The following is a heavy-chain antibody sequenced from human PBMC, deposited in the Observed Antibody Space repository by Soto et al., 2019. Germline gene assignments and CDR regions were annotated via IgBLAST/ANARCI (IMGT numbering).Heavy chain of an antibody. CDR3: ARDRFGEYYYYGMDV. Sequence: LRLSCAASGFTFSSYGMHWVRQAPGKGLEWVAVIWYDGSNKYYADSVKGRFTISRDNSKNTLYLQMNSLRAEDTAVYYCARDRFGEYYYYGMDVWGQGTTVTVSS. CDR2: IWYDGSNK. D-gene: IGHD3-10*01. J-gene: IGHJ6*02. V-gene: IGHV3-33*01. CDR1: GFTFSSYG.